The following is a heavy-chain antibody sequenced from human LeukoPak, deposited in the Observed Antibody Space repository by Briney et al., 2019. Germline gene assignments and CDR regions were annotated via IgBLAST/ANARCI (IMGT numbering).Heavy chain of an antibody. Sequence: PGGSLRLSCAASGFTFSSYAMSWVRQAPGKGLEWVSAISGSGGSTYYADSVKGRFTISRDNAKNSLYLQMNSLRAEDTAVYYCARDTGIAAAGLFDYWGQGTLVTVSS. CDR3: ARDTGIAAAGLFDY. V-gene: IGHV3-23*01. J-gene: IGHJ4*02. CDR2: ISGSGGST. D-gene: IGHD6-13*01. CDR1: GFTFSSYA.